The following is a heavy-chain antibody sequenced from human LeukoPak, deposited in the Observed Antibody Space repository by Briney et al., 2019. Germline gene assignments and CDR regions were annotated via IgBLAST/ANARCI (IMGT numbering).Heavy chain of an antibody. D-gene: IGHD5-24*01. CDR3: ARGGGSSGWLQFDF. J-gene: IGHJ4*02. Sequence: GKSLRLSCAASGFTFNSYSMHWVRQAPGKGLEWVAVISYDGSNKYYADSVKGRFTISRDNSKNMLCLQLNSLRAEDTVVYYCARGGGSSGWLQFDFWGQGTLVTVSS. CDR2: ISYDGSNK. CDR1: GFTFNSYS. V-gene: IGHV3-30*04.